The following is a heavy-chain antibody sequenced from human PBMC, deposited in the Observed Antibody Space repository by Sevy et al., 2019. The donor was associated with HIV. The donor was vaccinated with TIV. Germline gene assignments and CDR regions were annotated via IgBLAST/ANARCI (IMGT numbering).Heavy chain of an antibody. CDR1: GFTFSSYG. CDR3: AKEAEGYCGGDCYSDY. V-gene: IGHV3-30*18. J-gene: IGHJ4*02. D-gene: IGHD2-21*02. CDR2: ISYDGSNK. Sequence: GGSLRLSCAASGFTFSSYGMHWVRQAPGKGLEWVAVISYDGSNKYYADSVKGRFTISRDNSKNTLYLQMNSLRAEDTAVYDCAKEAEGYCGGDCYSDYWGQGTLVTVSS.